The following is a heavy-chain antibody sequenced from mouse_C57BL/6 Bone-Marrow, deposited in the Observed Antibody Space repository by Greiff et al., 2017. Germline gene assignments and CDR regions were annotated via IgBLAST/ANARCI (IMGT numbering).Heavy chain of an antibody. J-gene: IGHJ3*01. D-gene: IGHD2-2*01. CDR1: GFSLTSYG. CDR2: IWSGGST. V-gene: IGHV2-2*01. CDR3: ARWLPSFAY. Sequence: VQLQQSGPGLVQPSQRLSITCTVSGFSLTSYGVHWVRQSPGKGLEWLGVIWSGGSTDYNAAFISRLSISKDNAKSQVFFTMNSLQAEDTAVYYCARWLPSFAYWGQGTLVTVSA.